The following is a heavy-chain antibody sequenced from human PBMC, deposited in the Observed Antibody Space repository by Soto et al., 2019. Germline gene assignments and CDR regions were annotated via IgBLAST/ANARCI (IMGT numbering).Heavy chain of an antibody. D-gene: IGHD3-10*01. CDR1: GYTFTSYD. J-gene: IGHJ4*02. CDR3: ARDRTISDYRSSGALGL. V-gene: IGHV1-8*01. CDR2: MNPNSGTT. Sequence: GASVKVSCKASGYTFTSYDINWVRQATGQGFEWMGWMNPNSGTTYYAASVGGRFTISRDTSKNTVYLQMNSLRAEDTAMYFCARDRTISDYRSSGALGLWGQGTLVTVSS.